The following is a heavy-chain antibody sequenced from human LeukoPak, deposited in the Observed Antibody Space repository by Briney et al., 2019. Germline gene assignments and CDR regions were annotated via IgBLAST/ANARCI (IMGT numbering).Heavy chain of an antibody. D-gene: IGHD2-15*01. Sequence: GGSLRLSCAASGFVFSSFWMTWVRQAPGKGLEWVANIKRDGSDKYYLDSVKGRFTISRDNAKNSLFLQMNRLRAEDTVLYYWKRDQGGSCSGGDYDAFDIWGQGTMVTVSS. CDR1: GFVFSSFW. CDR3: KRDQGGSCSGGDYDAFDI. V-gene: IGHV3-7*01. J-gene: IGHJ3*02. CDR2: IKRDGSDK.